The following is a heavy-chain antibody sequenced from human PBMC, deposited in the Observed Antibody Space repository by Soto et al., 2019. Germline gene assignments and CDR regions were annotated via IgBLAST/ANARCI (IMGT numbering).Heavy chain of an antibody. J-gene: IGHJ5*02. Sequence: SVKVSCKASGGTFSSYAISRERQAPGQGLEWMGGIIPIFGTANYAQKFQGRVTITADKSTSTAYMELSSLRSEDTAVYYCARGQLMLGYCSGGSCPTGWFDPWGQGTLVTVSS. CDR2: IIPIFGTA. CDR1: GGTFSSYA. V-gene: IGHV1-69*06. CDR3: ARGQLMLGYCSGGSCPTGWFDP. D-gene: IGHD2-15*01.